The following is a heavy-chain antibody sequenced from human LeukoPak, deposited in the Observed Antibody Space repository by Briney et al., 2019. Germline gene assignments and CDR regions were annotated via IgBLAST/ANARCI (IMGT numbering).Heavy chain of an antibody. CDR3: VMSHYYYGMDV. CDR2: ISWDGGST. CDR1: GFTFDDYT. V-gene: IGHV3-43*01. Sequence: PGGSLRLSCAASGFTFDDYTMHRVRQAPGKGLEWVSLISWDGGSTYYADSVKGRFTISRDNSKNSLYLQMNSLRTEDTALYYCVMSHYYYGMDVWGQGTTVTVSS. J-gene: IGHJ6*02.